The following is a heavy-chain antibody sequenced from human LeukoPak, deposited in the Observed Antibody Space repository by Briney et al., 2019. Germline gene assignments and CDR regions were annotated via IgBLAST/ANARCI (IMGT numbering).Heavy chain of an antibody. D-gene: IGHD6-6*01. V-gene: IGHV4-59*08. CDR1: GGSISSSY. CDR2: IYHSGDT. Sequence: PSETLSLTCTVSGGSISSSYWSWIRQPPGKGPEWIGYIYHSGDTNSNPSLKSRVTISMDTSKNQFSLKLSSVAAADTAVYYCARHNFARPFDYWGQGTQVTVSS. CDR3: ARHNFARPFDY. J-gene: IGHJ4*02.